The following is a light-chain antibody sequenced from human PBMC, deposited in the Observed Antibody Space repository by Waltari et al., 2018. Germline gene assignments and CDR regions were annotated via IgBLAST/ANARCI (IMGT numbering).Light chain of an antibody. J-gene: IGKJ5*01. CDR3: QQRANWPIT. CDR1: QSVSSY. CDR2: DAF. Sequence: EIVLTQSPATLSLSPGERATLSCRASQSVSSYLIWYQQKPGQAPRLLIYDAFNRATGIAARFSGSGSGTDFTLTISSLEPEDFAVYYCQQRANWPITFGQGTRLEIK. V-gene: IGKV3-11*01.